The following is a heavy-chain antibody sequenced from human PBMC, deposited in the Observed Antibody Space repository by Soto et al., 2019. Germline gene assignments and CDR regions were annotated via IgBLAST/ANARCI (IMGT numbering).Heavy chain of an antibody. CDR1: GFTVSSNY. D-gene: IGHD3-10*01. V-gene: IGHV3-53*05. CDR3: ARETQVITMVRGTLDY. Sequence: SLRLSCAASGFTVSSNYMSWVRQAPGKGLEWVSVIYSGGSTYYADSVKGRFTISRDNSKNTLYLQMNSLRAEDTAVYYCARETQVITMVRGTLDYWGQGTLVTVSS. J-gene: IGHJ4*02. CDR2: IYSGGST.